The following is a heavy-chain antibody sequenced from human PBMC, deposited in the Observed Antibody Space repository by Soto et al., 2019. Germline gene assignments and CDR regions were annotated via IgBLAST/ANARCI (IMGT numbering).Heavy chain of an antibody. CDR3: ASSGMDHYYYGMDV. CDR2: IIPIFGTA. CDR1: GDTFSSYA. V-gene: IGHV1-69*12. D-gene: IGHD3-10*01. J-gene: IGHJ6*02. Sequence: QVQLVQSGAEVKKPGSSVKVSCKSSGDTFSSYAISWVRQAPGQGLEWMGGIIPIFGTADYAQKFQGRVTIAADESTSTAYMELSSLRSEDTAVYYCASSGMDHYYYGMDVWGHGTTVTVSS.